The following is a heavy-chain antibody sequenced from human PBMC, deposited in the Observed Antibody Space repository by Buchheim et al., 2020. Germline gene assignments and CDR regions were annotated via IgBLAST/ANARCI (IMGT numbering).Heavy chain of an antibody. V-gene: IGHV4-31*03. CDR2: IYYSGST. D-gene: IGHD3-22*01. CDR1: GGSISSGGYY. CDR3: ARGLYYYDSSGPRTYYYYYGMDV. J-gene: IGHJ6*02. Sequence: QVQLQESGPGLVKPSQTLSLTCTVSGGSISSGGYYWSWIRQHPGKGLEWIGYIYYSGSTYYNPSLTRRVTLSGDKDKNHLSLKLSSVTAADTAVYYCARGLYYYDSSGPRTYYYYYGMDVWGQGTT.